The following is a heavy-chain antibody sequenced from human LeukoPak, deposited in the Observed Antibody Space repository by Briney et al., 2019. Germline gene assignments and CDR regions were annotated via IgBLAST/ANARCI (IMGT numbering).Heavy chain of an antibody. J-gene: IGHJ4*02. CDR1: GGSISSGSYY. Sequence: SQTLSLTCTVSGGSISSGSYYWSWIRQPAGKGLEWIGRIYTSGSTNYNPSLKSRVTISVDTSKNQFSLKLSSVTAADTAVYYCARDTYYYDSSGYWSVYYFDYWGQGTLVTVSS. V-gene: IGHV4-61*02. D-gene: IGHD3-22*01. CDR2: IYTSGST. CDR3: ARDTYYYDSSGYWSVYYFDY.